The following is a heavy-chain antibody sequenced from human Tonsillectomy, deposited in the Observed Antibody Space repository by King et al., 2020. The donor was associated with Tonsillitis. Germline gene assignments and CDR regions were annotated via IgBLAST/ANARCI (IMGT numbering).Heavy chain of an antibody. D-gene: IGHD4-17*01. Sequence: VQLVESGGGVVQPGRSLRLSCAASGFTFSSYAMHWVRQAPGKGLEWVAVISFDGSNKAYAASVKGRFTISRDNSKNTLSLQMNSLRTEDTAVYFCARRDGALDYYYYGMDVWGQGTTVTVSS. J-gene: IGHJ6*02. V-gene: IGHV3-30-3*01. CDR3: ARRDGALDYYYYGMDV. CDR2: ISFDGSNK. CDR1: GFTFSSYA.